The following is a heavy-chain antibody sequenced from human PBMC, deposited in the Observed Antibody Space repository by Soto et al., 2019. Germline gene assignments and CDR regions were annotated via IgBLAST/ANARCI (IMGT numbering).Heavy chain of an antibody. J-gene: IGHJ6*02. D-gene: IGHD6-6*01. V-gene: IGHV3-53*01. CDR1: GFTVSTNY. Sequence: EVQLVESGGGLIQPGGSLRLSCAASGFTVSTNYMSWVRQAPGKGLEWVSVTYSGGTTYYADSVKGRFTISRDNVKNTLYLQMNSLRAEDTAVYYCAREGAEAYSSSSIYYYYGMDVWGQGTTVTFSS. CDR3: AREGAEAYSSSSIYYYYGMDV. CDR2: TYSGGTT.